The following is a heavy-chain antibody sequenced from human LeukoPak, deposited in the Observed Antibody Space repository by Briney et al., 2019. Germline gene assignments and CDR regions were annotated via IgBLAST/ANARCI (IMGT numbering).Heavy chain of an antibody. CDR1: GFTFSNAW. CDR2: IKSKTDGGKS. Sequence: GGSLRLSCAASGFTFSNAWMSWVRQAPGKGLEWVGRIKSKTDGGKSDYAAHVQGRFTISSDDSKNTLYLQMNSLKTEDTAVYYCTTAVTASIAARVGYWGQGTLVTVPS. CDR3: TTAVTASIAARVGY. J-gene: IGHJ4*02. V-gene: IGHV3-15*01. D-gene: IGHD6-6*01.